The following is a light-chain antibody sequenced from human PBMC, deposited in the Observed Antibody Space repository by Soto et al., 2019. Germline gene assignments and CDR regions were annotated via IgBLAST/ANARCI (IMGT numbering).Light chain of an antibody. Sequence: QSVLTQPASVSLSPGQSITISCTGTNSDVGDYNYVSWYQQHPGKAPKLIIYEVSNRPSGISDRFSASKSGNTASLTISGLQAEDEADYYCSSYTNSNTRVFGTGTKVTVL. CDR2: EVS. J-gene: IGLJ1*01. CDR3: SSYTNSNTRV. V-gene: IGLV2-14*01. CDR1: NSDVGDYNY.